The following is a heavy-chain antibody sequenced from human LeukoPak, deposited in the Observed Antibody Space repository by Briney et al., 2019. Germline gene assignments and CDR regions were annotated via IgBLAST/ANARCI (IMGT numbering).Heavy chain of an antibody. J-gene: IGHJ4*02. V-gene: IGHV4-59*08. CDR1: GGSFSGYY. CDR3: ARGLTRYSSGWWDY. Sequence: SETLSLTCAVYGGSFSGYYWSWIRQPPGKGLEWIGYIYYSGSTNYNPSLKSRVTISVDTSKNQFSLKLSSVTAADTAVYYCARGLTRYSSGWWDYWGQGTLVTVSS. D-gene: IGHD6-19*01. CDR2: IYYSGST.